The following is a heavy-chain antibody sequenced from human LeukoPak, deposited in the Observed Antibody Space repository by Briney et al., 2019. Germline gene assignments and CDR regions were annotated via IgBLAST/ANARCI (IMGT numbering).Heavy chain of an antibody. J-gene: IGHJ4*02. Sequence: GGSLRLSCAASGFTFSSYAMSWVRQAPGKGLEWVSAISGSGGSTYYADSVKGRFTISRDNPKNTLYLQMNSLRAEDTAVYYCAKDISAHSYGRFFDYWGQGTLVTVSS. V-gene: IGHV3-23*01. CDR3: AKDISAHSYGRFFDY. D-gene: IGHD5-18*01. CDR1: GFTFSSYA. CDR2: ISGSGGST.